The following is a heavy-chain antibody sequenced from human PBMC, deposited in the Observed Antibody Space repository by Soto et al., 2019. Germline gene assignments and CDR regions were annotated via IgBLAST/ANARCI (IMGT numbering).Heavy chain of an antibody. CDR2: ISSNSDTI. V-gene: IGHV3-9*02. D-gene: IGHD4-17*01. CDR3: AQDMKWGGMTTIHYFDS. Sequence: EVQLVESGGGLVQPGRSLRLSCVASGFTADDYALHWVRQAPGKGLEWVSGISSNSDTIHYADSVKGRFTISRDNAKNSLFQQMNSLRPEDTAVYYCAQDMKWGGMTTIHYFDSWGQGTLVTVTS. J-gene: IGHJ4*02. CDR1: GFTADDYA.